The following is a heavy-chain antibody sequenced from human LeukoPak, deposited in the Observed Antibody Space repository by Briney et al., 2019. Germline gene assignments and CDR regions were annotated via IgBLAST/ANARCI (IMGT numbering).Heavy chain of an antibody. V-gene: IGHV1-46*03. CDR2: ISPSGGST. CDR3: ARVGGAVATRRYFDY. J-gene: IGHJ4*02. CDR1: GYTFTSYY. D-gene: IGHD6-19*01. Sequence: ASVKVSRKASGYTFTSYYMHWVRQAPGQGLEWMGIISPSGGSTSYAQKFQGRVTMTRDTSTSTVYMELSSLRSEDTAVYYCARVGGAVATRRYFDYWGQGILVTVSS.